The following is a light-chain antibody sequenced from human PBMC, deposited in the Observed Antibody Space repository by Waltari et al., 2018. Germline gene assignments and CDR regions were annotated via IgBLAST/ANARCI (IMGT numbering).Light chain of an antibody. CDR2: GAS. V-gene: IGKV3-15*01. CDR3: QQYSNWPPLT. Sequence: EIVMTQSPATLSVSPGERATPSCRASQSVSSNLAWYQQKAGQAPRLLIYGASTRATGIAARFSGSGSETEFTLTISSLQSEDFAVYYCQQYSNWPPLTFGGGTKVEIK. J-gene: IGKJ4*01. CDR1: QSVSSN.